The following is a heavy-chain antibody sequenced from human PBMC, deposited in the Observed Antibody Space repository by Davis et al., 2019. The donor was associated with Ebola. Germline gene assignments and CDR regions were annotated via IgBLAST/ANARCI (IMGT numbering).Heavy chain of an antibody. J-gene: IGHJ4*02. D-gene: IGHD4-23*01. CDR2: ISAYNGNT. V-gene: IGHV1-18*01. CDR3: ARVLPYGGVDY. CDR1: GGTFTNYA. Sequence: AASVKVSCKTSGGTFTNYAVNWVRQAPGQGLEWMGWISAYNGNTNYAQKLQGRVTMTTDTSTSTAYMEVGSLRSDDTAVYYCARVLPYGGVDYWGQGTLVTVSS.